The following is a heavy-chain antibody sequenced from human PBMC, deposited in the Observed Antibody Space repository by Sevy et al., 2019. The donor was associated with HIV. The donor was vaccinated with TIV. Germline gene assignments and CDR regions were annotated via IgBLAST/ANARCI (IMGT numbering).Heavy chain of an antibody. CDR2: IYPGDSDT. CDR3: ARHLQDMAYSSSTPPGWFDP. Sequence: GESLKISCKGSGYSFTSYWIGWVRQMPGKGLEWMGIIYPGDSDTRYSPSFQGQVTISADKSISTAYLQWSSLKASDTDMYYCARHLQDMAYSSSTPPGWFDPWGQGTLVTVSS. V-gene: IGHV5-51*01. CDR1: GYSFTSYW. D-gene: IGHD6-13*01. J-gene: IGHJ5*02.